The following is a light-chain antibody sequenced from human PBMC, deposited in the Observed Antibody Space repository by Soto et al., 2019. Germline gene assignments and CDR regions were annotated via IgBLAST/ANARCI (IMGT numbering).Light chain of an antibody. CDR1: QSISSW. J-gene: IGKJ3*01. CDR2: KAS. CDR3: QQYHSYPLT. Sequence: DIQMTQFPSTLSASVGDRVTITCRASQSISSWLAWYQQKPGKAPKLLIYKASSLESGVPSRFSGCGSGTEFTLTISSLQPDDSATYSCQQYHSYPLTFGPGTKVDIK. V-gene: IGKV1-5*03.